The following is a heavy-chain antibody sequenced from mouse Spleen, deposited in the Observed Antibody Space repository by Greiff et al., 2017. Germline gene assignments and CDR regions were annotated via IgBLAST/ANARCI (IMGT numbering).Heavy chain of an antibody. V-gene: IGHV1-18*01. D-gene: IGHD1-1*01. CDR2: INPNNGGT. CDR1: GYTFTDYN. J-gene: IGHJ4*01. CDR3: ARSTVVPFMDY. Sequence: VQLQQSGPELVKPGASVKIPCKASGYTFTDYNMDWVKQSHGKSLEWIGDINPNNGGTNYKQKFKGKATLTVDKSSSTAYMELRSLTSEDTAVYYCARSTVVPFMDYWGQGTSVTVSA.